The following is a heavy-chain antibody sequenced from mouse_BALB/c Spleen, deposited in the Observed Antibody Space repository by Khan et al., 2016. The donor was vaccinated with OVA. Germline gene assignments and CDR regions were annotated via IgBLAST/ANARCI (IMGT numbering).Heavy chain of an antibody. CDR1: GFSLTRHG. Sequence: QVQLKESGPGLVAPSQSLSITCTVSGFSLTRHGIHWVRQPPGKGLEWLGLIWAGGSTNYNSALMSRLSITKDSSKSQVFLKMNSLQTDDTAIYYCARNREPDYFDYWGQGTTLTVSS. CDR2: IWAGGST. CDR3: ARNREPDYFDY. V-gene: IGHV2-9*02. J-gene: IGHJ2*01.